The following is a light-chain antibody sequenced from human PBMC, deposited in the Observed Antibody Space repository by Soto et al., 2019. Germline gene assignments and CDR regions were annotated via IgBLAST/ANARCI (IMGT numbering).Light chain of an antibody. CDR3: QQRNRVPSLT. CDR2: AAS. J-gene: IGKJ4*01. CDR1: QNIDRY. Sequence: DNQMTQSPSSLCASVGDRVTITCRASQNIDRYLNWYQQKPGKAPKLLIYAASSLQSGVPSKFSGIGSGTDVTLTISSLHAEDFATYYCQQRNRVPSLTFGGGTKVEI. V-gene: IGKV1-39*01.